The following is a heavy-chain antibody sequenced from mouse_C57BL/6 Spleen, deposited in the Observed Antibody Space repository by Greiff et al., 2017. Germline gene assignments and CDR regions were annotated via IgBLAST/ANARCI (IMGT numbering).Heavy chain of an antibody. CDR1: GYTFTSYW. Sequence: VQLQQPGTELVKPGASVKLSCKASGYTFTSYWMPWVKQRPGQGLEWIGNINPSNGGTNYNEQFKSKATLTVDKSSSTAYMQLSSLTSVYSAFYYCAISVAIYYGNPAWFAYWGQGTLVTVSA. J-gene: IGHJ3*01. D-gene: IGHD2-1*01. V-gene: IGHV1-53*01. CDR3: AISVAIYYGNPAWFAY. CDR2: INPSNGGT.